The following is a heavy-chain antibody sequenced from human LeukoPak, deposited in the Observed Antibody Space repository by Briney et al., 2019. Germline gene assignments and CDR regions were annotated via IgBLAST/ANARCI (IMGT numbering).Heavy chain of an antibody. CDR2: ISFDGSNN. CDR1: GFTFSNYG. CDR3: AKSVGAQPGFDF. V-gene: IGHV3-30*18. J-gene: IGHJ4*02. Sequence: SGGSLRLSCTASGFTFSNYGMHWVRQAPGKGLEWVAVISFDGSNNAYLDSVKDRFTISRDNSKNTLSLHMNSLKAEDTAVYYCAKSVGAQPGFDFWGQGTLVTVSS. D-gene: IGHD6-6*01.